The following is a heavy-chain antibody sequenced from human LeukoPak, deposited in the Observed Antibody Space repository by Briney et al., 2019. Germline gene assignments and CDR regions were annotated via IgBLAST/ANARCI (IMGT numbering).Heavy chain of an antibody. CDR3: ATLDTVAASY. CDR2: ISRSGRHI. D-gene: IGHD5-12*01. J-gene: IGHJ4*02. CDR1: GFTFSTYS. Sequence: GGSLRLSCAASGFTFSTYSMNWVRQAPGKGLEWVSSISRSGRHIYCADSMKGRFTISRDNAKNSLYLQMSSLRAEDTAVYYCATLDTVAASYWGQGTLITVSS. V-gene: IGHV3-21*01.